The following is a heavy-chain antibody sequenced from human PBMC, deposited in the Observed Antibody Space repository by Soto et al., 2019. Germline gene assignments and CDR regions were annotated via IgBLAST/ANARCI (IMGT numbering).Heavy chain of an antibody. V-gene: IGHV3-33*01. Sequence: QVQLVESGGGVVQPGRSLRLACAASGFTFSSHGMHWVRQAPGKGLEWVAVIWDDGNEKYYVDSVKGRFTISRDNSKNTVYLQMNNLRAEDTAVYYCARWGDERRADYWGQGTLVTVSS. J-gene: IGHJ4*02. CDR1: GFTFSSHG. CDR2: IWDDGNEK. CDR3: ARWGDERRADY. D-gene: IGHD3-16*01.